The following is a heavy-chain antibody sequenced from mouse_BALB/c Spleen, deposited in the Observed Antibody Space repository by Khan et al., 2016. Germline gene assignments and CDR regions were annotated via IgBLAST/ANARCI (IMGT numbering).Heavy chain of an antibody. CDR2: IWGDGTT. CDR3: ARDGWGYYAMDY. Sequence: VELVESGPGLVAPSQSLSITCTVSGFSLIAYGVNWVRQPPGKGLEWLGMIWGDGTTDFNSALKSRLNITKDYSKSQVFLKMNRLQTDDTARYYCARDGWGYYAMDYWGQGTSVTVSS. CDR1: GFSLIAYG. D-gene: IGHD2-2*01. V-gene: IGHV2-6-7*01. J-gene: IGHJ4*01.